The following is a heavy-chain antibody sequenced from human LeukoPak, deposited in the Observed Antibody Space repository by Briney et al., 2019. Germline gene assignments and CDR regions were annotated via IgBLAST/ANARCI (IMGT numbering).Heavy chain of an antibody. D-gene: IGHD2-21*02. CDR3: ARNSKVTPGYYYYYMDV. Sequence: ASVKVSCKASGYTFTSYGISWVRQAPGQGLEWMGWISAYNGNTNYAQKLQGRVTMTADTSTSTAYMELRCLRSDDTAVYYCARNSKVTPGYYYYYMDVWGKGTTVTVSS. CDR2: ISAYNGNT. J-gene: IGHJ6*03. V-gene: IGHV1-18*01. CDR1: GYTFTSYG.